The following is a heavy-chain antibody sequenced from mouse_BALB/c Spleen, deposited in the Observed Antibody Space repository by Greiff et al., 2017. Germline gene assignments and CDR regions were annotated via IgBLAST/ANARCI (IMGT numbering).Heavy chain of an antibody. V-gene: IGHV7-3*02. CDR1: GFTFTDYY. CDR3: ARAWAMDY. Sequence: EVQLVESGGGLVQPGGSLRLSCATSGFTFTDYYMSWVRQPPGKALEWLGFIRNKANGYTTEYSASVKGRFTISRDNSQSILHLQMNTLRAEDSATYYCARAWAMDYWGQGTSVTVSS. CDR2: IRNKANGYTT. J-gene: IGHJ4*01.